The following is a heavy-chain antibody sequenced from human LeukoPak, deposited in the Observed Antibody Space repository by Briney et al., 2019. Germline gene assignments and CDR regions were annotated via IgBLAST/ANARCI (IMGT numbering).Heavy chain of an antibody. CDR2: IGSNGGST. D-gene: IGHD2/OR15-2a*01. V-gene: IGHV3-64*01. J-gene: IGHJ4*02. CDR1: GFTFSNYA. Sequence: GGSLRLSCAASGFTFSNYAMHWVRQAPGKGLEYVSGIGSNGGSTYYANSVKGRFTISRENSKNTLYLQMNSLRAEDTAVYYCAKDSAKKYDDYWGQGTLVTVSS. CDR3: AKDSAKKYDDY.